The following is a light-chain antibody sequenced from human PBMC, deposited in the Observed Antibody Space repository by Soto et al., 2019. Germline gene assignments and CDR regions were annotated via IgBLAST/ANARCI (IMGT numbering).Light chain of an antibody. Sequence: QLVLTQPPSASGTPGQRVTISCSGSSSNIGSNYVYWYQQLPGTAPKLLIYSNNQRPSGVPDRFSGSKSGTSASLAISGLRSEDEADYYCAAWDDSLSGPNVVFGGGTKVTVL. CDR1: SSNIGSNY. CDR2: SNN. CDR3: AAWDDSLSGPNVV. J-gene: IGLJ2*01. V-gene: IGLV1-47*02.